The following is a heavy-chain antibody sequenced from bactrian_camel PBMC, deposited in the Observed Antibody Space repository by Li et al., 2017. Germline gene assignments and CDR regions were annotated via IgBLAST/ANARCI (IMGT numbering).Heavy chain of an antibody. J-gene: IGHJ6*01. D-gene: IGHD1*01. V-gene: IGHV3S60*01. Sequence: HVQLVESGGGSAQAGGSLRLSCTASGEIPDNFDMGWYRQTPRDECELVSSTKRVGDTYYLDSVKGRFTISRDDSKDTVYLQMRSLKPEDTAMYYCAARSVGWCPLFEHWLGKRAYTPGGYFANWGQVTQVTVS. CDR3: AARSVGWCPLFEHWLGKRAYTPGGYFAN. CDR1: GEIPDNFD. CDR2: TKRVGDT.